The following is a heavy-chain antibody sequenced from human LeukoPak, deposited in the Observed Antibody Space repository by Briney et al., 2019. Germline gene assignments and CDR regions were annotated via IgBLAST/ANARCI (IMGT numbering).Heavy chain of an antibody. J-gene: IGHJ3*02. CDR3: AMPYCGGDYYWAFDI. V-gene: IGHV4-34*01. D-gene: IGHD2-21*01. Sequence: SETLSLTCAVYGGSFSGYYWSWIRQPPGKGLEWIGEINHSGSTNYNPSLKSRVTISVDTSKNQFSLKLSSVTAADTAVYYCAMPYCGGDYYWAFDIWGQGRMVTVSS. CDR2: INHSGST. CDR1: GGSFSGYY.